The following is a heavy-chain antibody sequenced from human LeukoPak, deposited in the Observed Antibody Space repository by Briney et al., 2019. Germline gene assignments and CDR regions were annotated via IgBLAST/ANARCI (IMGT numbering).Heavy chain of an antibody. J-gene: IGHJ4*02. V-gene: IGHV3-23*01. CDR3: AKDLVPYDFWSGFDY. CDR2: TSGSGGST. D-gene: IGHD3-3*01. Sequence: GGSLRLSCAASGFTFSSYAMSWVRQAPGKGLEWVSATSGSGGSTYYADSVKGRFTISRDNSKNTLYLQMNSLRAEDTAVYYCAKDLVPYDFWSGFDYWGQGTLVTVSS. CDR1: GFTFSSYA.